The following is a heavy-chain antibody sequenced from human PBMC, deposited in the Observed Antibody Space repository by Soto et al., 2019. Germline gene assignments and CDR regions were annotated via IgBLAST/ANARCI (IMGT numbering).Heavy chain of an antibody. CDR2: IWYDGSNK. J-gene: IGHJ3*02. CDR3: ARSRGIAVAGTHDAFDI. CDR1: GFTFSSYG. D-gene: IGHD6-19*01. V-gene: IGHV3-33*01. Sequence: GGSLRLSCAASGFTFSSYGMHWVRQAPGKGLEWVAVIWYDGSNKYYADSVKGRFTISRDNSKNTLYLQMNSLRAEDTAVYYCARSRGIAVAGTHDAFDIWGQGTMVTVSS.